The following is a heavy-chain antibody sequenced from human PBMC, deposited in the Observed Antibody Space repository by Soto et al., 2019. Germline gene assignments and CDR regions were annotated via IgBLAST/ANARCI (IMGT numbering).Heavy chain of an antibody. CDR1: GYTFTSHY. D-gene: IGHD6-19*01. Sequence: QVQLVQSGAEVKKPGAAVEVSCKASGYTFTSHYVHWVRQAPGQGLEWMGLINANSGTTSYAQKFQGRVTMTRDTPTSTVYMELSSLRFEDTAVYYCARDRKLETSAWARDYWGQGTLVTVSS. CDR2: INANSGTT. V-gene: IGHV1-46*03. CDR3: ARDRKLETSAWARDY. J-gene: IGHJ4*02.